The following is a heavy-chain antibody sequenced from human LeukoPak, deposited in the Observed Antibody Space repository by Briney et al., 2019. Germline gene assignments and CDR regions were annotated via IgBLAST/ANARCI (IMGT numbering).Heavy chain of an antibody. D-gene: IGHD2-8*01. V-gene: IGHV5-51*01. Sequence: GESLKISCKGSGYSFTSYWIGWVRQMPGKCLEWMGIIYPGDSDTRYSPSFQGQVTISADKSISTAYLQWSSLKASDTAMYYCARYVSPSYYYYYGLDVWGQGTTVTVSS. J-gene: IGHJ6*02. CDR3: ARYVSPSYYYYYGLDV. CDR1: GYSFTSYW. CDR2: IYPGDSDT.